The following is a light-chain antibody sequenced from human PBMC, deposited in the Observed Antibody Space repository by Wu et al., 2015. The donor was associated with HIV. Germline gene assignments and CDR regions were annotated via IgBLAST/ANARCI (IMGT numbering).Light chain of an antibody. CDR2: GAS. CDR3: QQYNNWPRT. J-gene: IGKJ1*01. CDR1: QSVSSN. V-gene: IGKV3-15*01. Sequence: EIVMTQSPATLSVSPGERATLSCRASQSVSSNLAWYQQKPGQAPRLLIYGASIRATGIPARFSGSESGTEFTLTISSLQSEDFAVYYRQQYNNWPRTFGQGTKVEIK.